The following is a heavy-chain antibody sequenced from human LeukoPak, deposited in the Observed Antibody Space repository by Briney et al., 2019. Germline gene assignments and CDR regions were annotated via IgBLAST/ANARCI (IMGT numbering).Heavy chain of an antibody. D-gene: IGHD2-2*01. CDR3: ARITGRGYCTSSSCRGAWFGP. Sequence: SGTLSLTCAVSGGSISSSNWWSWVRQPPGKGLEWIGEIYHSGSTNYNPSLKSRVTISVDKSNNQFSLKLSSVTAADTAVYYCARITGRGYCTSSSCRGAWFGPWGQGTLVTVSS. CDR2: IYHSGST. J-gene: IGHJ5*02. V-gene: IGHV4-4*02. CDR1: GGSISSSNW.